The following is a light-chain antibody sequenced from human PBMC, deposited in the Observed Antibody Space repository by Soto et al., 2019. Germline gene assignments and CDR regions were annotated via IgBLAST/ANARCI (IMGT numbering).Light chain of an antibody. CDR3: QQSYTTPFT. J-gene: IGKJ3*01. CDR2: AAS. V-gene: IGKV1-39*01. Sequence: DIHMTQSASSLSASVGYSVTVTCRASQSISTYLYWYQQKQGKAPKLLIYAASSLETGVPSRFSGSGSGTDFNLTISSLQTEDFATYFCQQSYTTPFTFGPGTKVDIK. CDR1: QSISTY.